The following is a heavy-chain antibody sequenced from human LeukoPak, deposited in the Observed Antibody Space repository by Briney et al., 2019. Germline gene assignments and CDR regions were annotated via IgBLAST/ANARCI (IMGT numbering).Heavy chain of an antibody. CDR1: GGSISSYY. Sequence: SETLSLTCTVSGGSISSYYWSWIRQPAGRGLEWIGRIYTSGTTHYNPSLKSRVTMSVDTSKNQFSLKLSSVTAADTAVYYCTRQPKSCTPGVFVAGKACWFDSWGQGTLVTVSS. J-gene: IGHJ5*01. D-gene: IGHD3-10*01. CDR2: IYTSGTT. CDR3: TRQPKSCTPGVFVAGKACWFDS. V-gene: IGHV4-4*07.